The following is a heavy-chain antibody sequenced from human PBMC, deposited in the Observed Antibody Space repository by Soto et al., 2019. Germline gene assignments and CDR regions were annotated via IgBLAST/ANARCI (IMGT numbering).Heavy chain of an antibody. Sequence: LRLSCAASGFTFSSYAMSWVRQAPGKGLEWVSAISGSGGSTYYADSVKGRFTISRDNSKNTLYLQMNSLRAEDTAVYYCAGPSINDILTGFHDAFDIWGQGKMVTVSS. CDR1: GFTFSSYA. J-gene: IGHJ3*02. D-gene: IGHD3-9*01. CDR3: AGPSINDILTGFHDAFDI. CDR2: ISGSGGST. V-gene: IGHV3-23*01.